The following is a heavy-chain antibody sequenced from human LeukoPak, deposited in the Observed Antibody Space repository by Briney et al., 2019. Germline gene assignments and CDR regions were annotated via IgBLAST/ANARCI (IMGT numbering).Heavy chain of an antibody. V-gene: IGHV1-2*02. CDR2: INPNSGGT. J-gene: IGHJ1*01. Sequence: ASVKVSCKASGYTFTGYYMHWVRQAPGQGLEWMGWINPNSGGTNYAQKFQGRATTTRDTSISTAYMELSRLRSDDTAVYYCATTTVAGFSEYFQHWGQGTLVTVSS. CDR1: GYTFTGYY. CDR3: ATTTVAGFSEYFQH. D-gene: IGHD6-19*01.